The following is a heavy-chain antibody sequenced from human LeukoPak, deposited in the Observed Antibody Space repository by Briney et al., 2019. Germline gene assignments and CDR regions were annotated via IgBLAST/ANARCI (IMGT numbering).Heavy chain of an antibody. V-gene: IGHV3-21*01. CDR3: ARXHGXVXXXXXFDX. J-gene: IGHJ4*02. CDR1: GFTFSSYS. CDR2: ISSSSSYI. Sequence: GGSLRLSCAASGFTFSSYSMNWVRQAPGKGLEWVSSISSSSSYIYYADSVKGRFTISRDNAKNSLYLQMNSLRAEDTAVYYXARXHGXVXXXXXFDXXXXGXLVTVS.